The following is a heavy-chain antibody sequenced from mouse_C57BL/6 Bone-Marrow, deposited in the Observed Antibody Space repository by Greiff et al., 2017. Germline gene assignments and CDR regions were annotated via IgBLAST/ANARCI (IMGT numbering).Heavy chain of an antibody. Sequence: EVQLQQSVAELVRPGASVKLSCTASGFNIQHTYMHWVKPMPEPGLEWIGRIDPANGNTKYAPKFQGKATITADTSSNTAYLQLSSLTSEDTAIYYCAPLRGYCDYWGKGTTLTVSS. CDR2: IDPANGNT. D-gene: IGHD1-1*01. CDR3: APLRGYCDY. V-gene: IGHV14-3*01. CDR1: GFNIQHTY. J-gene: IGHJ2*01.